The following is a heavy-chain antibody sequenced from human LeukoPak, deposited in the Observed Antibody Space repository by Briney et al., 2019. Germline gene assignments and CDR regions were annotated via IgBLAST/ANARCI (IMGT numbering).Heavy chain of an antibody. CDR3: AGDYCSSTSCYSYYDY. J-gene: IGHJ4*02. D-gene: IGHD2-2*01. Sequence: PGGSLRLSCAASGFTFDDYAMHWVRQAPGKGLEWVSGISWNSGSIGYADSVKGRFTISRDNAKNSLYLQMNSLRAEDTAVYYCAGDYCSSTSCYSYYDYWGQGTLVTVSS. V-gene: IGHV3-9*01. CDR1: GFTFDDYA. CDR2: ISWNSGSI.